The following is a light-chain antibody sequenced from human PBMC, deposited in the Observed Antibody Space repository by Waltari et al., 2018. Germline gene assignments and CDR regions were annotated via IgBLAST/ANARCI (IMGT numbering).Light chain of an antibody. V-gene: IGKV3-11*01. Sequence: EIVLTQSPVTLSLSPGDTATLSCRASPSVGSYLAWYQRKPGQAPRLLIYDASNRAAGIPPRFSGGGSGTDFTLTISGLEPEDFAVYYCQHRNTGLTFGGGTKVEIE. CDR1: PSVGSY. CDR3: QHRNTGLT. CDR2: DAS. J-gene: IGKJ4*01.